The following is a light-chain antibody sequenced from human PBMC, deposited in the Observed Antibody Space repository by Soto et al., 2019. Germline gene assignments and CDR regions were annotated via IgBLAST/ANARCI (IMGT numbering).Light chain of an antibody. CDR3: QSYDMSLNNHV. CDR1: SSDVGRYNY. Sequence: QSALTQPASVSGSPGQSITISCTGTSSDVGRYNYVSWYQLFPGTAPKLLIYGGNNRPSGVPDRFSGSRSGTSASLAITGLQAEDEADYYCQSYDMSLNNHVFGTGTKLTVL. V-gene: IGLV2-14*03. CDR2: GGN. J-gene: IGLJ1*01.